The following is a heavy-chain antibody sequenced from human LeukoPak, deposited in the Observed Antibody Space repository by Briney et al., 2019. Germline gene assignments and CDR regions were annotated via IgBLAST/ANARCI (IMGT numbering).Heavy chain of an antibody. CDR1: GYTFTSYY. CDR3: ARGVVWYYFDY. D-gene: IGHD2-8*02. V-gene: IGHV1-46*01. J-gene: IGHJ4*02. CDR2: INPSGGST. Sequence: ASVKVSCKASGYTFTSYYMHWVRQAPAQGLEWMGIINPSGGSTSYAQQFQGRVTMTRDTSTSTVYMELSSLRSKDTAVYYCARGVVWYYFDYWGQGTLVTVSS.